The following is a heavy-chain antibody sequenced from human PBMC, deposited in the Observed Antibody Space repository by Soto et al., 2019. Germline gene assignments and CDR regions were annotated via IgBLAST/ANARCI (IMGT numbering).Heavy chain of an antibody. D-gene: IGHD4-4*01. V-gene: IGHV4-39*01. CDR3: VRYMTTVTTWWFDP. J-gene: IGHJ5*02. Sequence: SETLSLTCTVSGGSISSSSYYWGWIRQPPGKGLEWIGSIYYSGSTYYNPSLKSRVTISVDTSKNQFSLKLSSVTAADTAVYYCVRYMTTVTTWWFDPWGQGTLVTVSS. CDR1: GGSISSSSYY. CDR2: IYYSGST.